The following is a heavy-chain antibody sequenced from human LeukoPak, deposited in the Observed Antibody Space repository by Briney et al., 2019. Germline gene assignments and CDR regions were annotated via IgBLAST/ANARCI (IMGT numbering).Heavy chain of an antibody. CDR1: GGSISSYY. Sequence: SQTLSLTCTVAGGSISSYYWSWIRQPPGKGLELHGYIYYSGSTNYNPSLKSRVTISVDTSKNQFSLKLSSVTAADTAVYYCARLGTDYYGSGIHPWGQGTLVTVSS. V-gene: IGHV4-59*08. D-gene: IGHD3-10*01. CDR3: ARLGTDYYGSGIHP. J-gene: IGHJ5*02. CDR2: IYYSGST.